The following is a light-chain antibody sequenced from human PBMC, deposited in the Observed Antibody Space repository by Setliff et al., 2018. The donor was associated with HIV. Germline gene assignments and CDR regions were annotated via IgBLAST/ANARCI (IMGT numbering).Light chain of an antibody. CDR3: EAWDDSLSGPV. CDR1: SSNIGSNT. V-gene: IGLV1-44*01. Sequence: ELTQPPSASGTPGQRINISCSGSSSNIGSNTVNWYQHLPGTAPELLIYSQNQRPSGVPDRFSGSKSGTSASLAISGLQSEDEGDYYCEAWDDSLSGPVFGGGTKVTVL. J-gene: IGLJ3*02. CDR2: SQN.